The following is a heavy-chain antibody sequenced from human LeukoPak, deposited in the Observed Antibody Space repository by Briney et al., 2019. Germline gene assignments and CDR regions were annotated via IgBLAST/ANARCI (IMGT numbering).Heavy chain of an antibody. Sequence: ASVKVSCKASGYTFTGYYMHWVRQAPGQGLEWMGWINPNSGGTNYAQKFQGRVTMTRDTSISTAYMELSRLRSDDTAVYYCARVSAYHYDSSGCFDYWGQGTLVTVSS. V-gene: IGHV1-2*02. CDR3: ARVSAYHYDSSGCFDY. J-gene: IGHJ4*02. CDR2: INPNSGGT. D-gene: IGHD3-22*01. CDR1: GYTFTGYY.